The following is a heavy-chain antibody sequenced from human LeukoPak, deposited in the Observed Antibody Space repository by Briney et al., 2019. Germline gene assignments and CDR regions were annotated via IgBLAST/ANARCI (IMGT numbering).Heavy chain of an antibody. J-gene: IGHJ5*02. CDR2: MNPNSGNT. CDR3: ARGRLGYCTNGVCSRWFDP. D-gene: IGHD2-8*01. CDR1: GYTFTSYD. Sequence: GASVKVSCKASGYTFTSYDINWVRQATGQGLEWMGWMNPNSGNTGYAQKFQGRVTITRNTSISTAYMELSSLRSEDTAVYYCARGRLGYCTNGVCSRWFDPWGQGTLVTVSS. V-gene: IGHV1-8*03.